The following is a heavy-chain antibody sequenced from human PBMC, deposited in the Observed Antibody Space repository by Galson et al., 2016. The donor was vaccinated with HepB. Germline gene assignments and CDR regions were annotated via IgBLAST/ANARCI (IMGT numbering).Heavy chain of an antibody. CDR3: AKERLVRRIFDH. J-gene: IGHJ4*02. Sequence: SLRLSCAASGFVFSNFGLSWVRQAPGKGLEWVASISTRRTTYYSDSVQGRFTIPRDNSNNTLYLQKNGLRAEDTAVYYCAKERLVRRIFDHWGQGTLLTVSS. D-gene: IGHD1-1*01. CDR2: ISTRRTT. V-gene: IGHV3-23*01. CDR1: GFVFSNFG.